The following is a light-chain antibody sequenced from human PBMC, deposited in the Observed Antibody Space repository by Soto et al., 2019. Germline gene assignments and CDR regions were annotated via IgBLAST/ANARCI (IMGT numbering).Light chain of an antibody. CDR2: GAS. CDR3: QQYNNWPLWT. J-gene: IGKJ1*01. V-gene: IGKV3-15*01. Sequence: EIVMTQSPSTLSVSPGDRATLSCRASQSFSSNLAWYQQKPGQAPRLLIYGASTRATGIPARFSGSGSGTEFTLTISSLQSEDFAVYYCQQYNNWPLWTFGQGTKVDIK. CDR1: QSFSSN.